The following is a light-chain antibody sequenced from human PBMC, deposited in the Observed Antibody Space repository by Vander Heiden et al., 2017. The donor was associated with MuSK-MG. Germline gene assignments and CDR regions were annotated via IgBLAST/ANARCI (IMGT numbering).Light chain of an antibody. CDR3: QQSSSAPLT. CDR1: QTISSY. J-gene: IGKJ4*01. Sequence: IQLPKSPSSLSASVGDRVTITCRASQTISSYLNWYQQIPGRAPKLLIYAASSLQSGVPERFSGSGSGTDFTLTISSLQPEDVATYYCQQSSSAPLTFGRGTKVEIK. CDR2: AAS. V-gene: IGKV1-39*01.